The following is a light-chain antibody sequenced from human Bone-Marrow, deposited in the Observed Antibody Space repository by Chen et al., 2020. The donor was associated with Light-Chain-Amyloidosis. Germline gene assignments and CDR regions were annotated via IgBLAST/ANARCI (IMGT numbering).Light chain of an antibody. CDR3: HQYNSWPPWT. CDR2: DAS. J-gene: IGKJ1*01. Sequence: EIVMTQFPATLSVSPVQEATLSCRSSQIVDTNLAWYQQKPGQAPRLLIFDASTRATGVPARFSGSASETEFTLTISNLQSEDIAVYYCHQYNSWPPWTFGQGTKVDIK. V-gene: IGKV3-15*01. CDR1: QIVDTN.